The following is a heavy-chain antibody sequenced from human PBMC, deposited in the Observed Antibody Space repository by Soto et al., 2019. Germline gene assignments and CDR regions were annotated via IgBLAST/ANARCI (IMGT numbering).Heavy chain of an antibody. J-gene: IGHJ4*02. D-gene: IGHD3-10*01. Sequence: GGSLRLSCAASGFTFSSYAMSWVRQAPGKGLEWVSAISGSGGSTYYADSVKGRFNISRDNSKNTLYLQMNSLRAEDTAVYYCAKDHRWFGELPYPAFDYWGQGTLVTVSS. CDR3: AKDHRWFGELPYPAFDY. V-gene: IGHV3-23*01. CDR2: ISGSGGST. CDR1: GFTFSSYA.